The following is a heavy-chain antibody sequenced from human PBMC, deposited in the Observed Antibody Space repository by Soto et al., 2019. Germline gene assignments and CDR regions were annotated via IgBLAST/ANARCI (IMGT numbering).Heavy chain of an antibody. Sequence: QVQLQESGPGLVNPSQTLSLTCTVSGGSIRSDDYIWSWIRQSPGRGLEWIGHIYAGGTTYTNPALRCRLSISVDTSRTFSLDLTSVTAAATAVYYCARGPAGDKVDYWGQGALVTVSS. CDR1: GGSIRSDDYI. V-gene: IGHV4-30-4*01. D-gene: IGHD7-27*01. J-gene: IGHJ4*02. CDR2: IYAGGTT. CDR3: ARGPAGDKVDY.